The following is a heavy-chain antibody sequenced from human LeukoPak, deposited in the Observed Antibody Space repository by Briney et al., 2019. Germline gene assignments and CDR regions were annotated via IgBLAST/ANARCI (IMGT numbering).Heavy chain of an antibody. CDR1: GGSFSGYY. Sequence: PSETLSLTCAVYGGSFSGYYWSWIRQPPGKGLEWIGEINHSGSTNYNPSLKSRVPIPVDTSKNQFSVKLSPVTAADTAVYYCARAQLWNDYWGQGTLVTDSS. D-gene: IGHD5-18*01. V-gene: IGHV4-34*01. CDR3: ARAQLWNDY. J-gene: IGHJ4*02. CDR2: INHSGST.